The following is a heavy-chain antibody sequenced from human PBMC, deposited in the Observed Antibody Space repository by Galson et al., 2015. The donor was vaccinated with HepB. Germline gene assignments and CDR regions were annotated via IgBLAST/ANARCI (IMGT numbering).Heavy chain of an antibody. V-gene: IGHV3-74*01. Sequence: SLRLSCAASGFTFSSYWMHWVRQAPGKGLVWVSRINSDGSSTSYADSVKGRFTISRDNAKNTLYLQMNSLRAEDTAVYYCARGRRAGGSGSWGMDVWGQGTTVTVSS. CDR3: ARGRRAGGSGSWGMDV. CDR1: GFTFSSYW. CDR2: INSDGSST. D-gene: IGHD3-10*01. J-gene: IGHJ6*02.